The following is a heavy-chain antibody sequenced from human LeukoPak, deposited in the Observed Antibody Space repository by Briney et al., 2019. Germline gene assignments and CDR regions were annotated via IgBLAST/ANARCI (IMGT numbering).Heavy chain of an antibody. CDR3: AREEPYCSGGSCYYYYYGMDV. J-gene: IGHJ6*02. Sequence: SVKVSCKASGGTFSSYAISWVRQAPGQGLEWMGGIIPIFGTANYAQKFQGRVTITADESTSTAYMELSRLRSDDTAVYYCAREEPYCSGGSCYYYYYGMDVWGQGTTVTVSS. V-gene: IGHV1-69*01. CDR1: GGTFSSYA. D-gene: IGHD2-15*01. CDR2: IIPIFGTA.